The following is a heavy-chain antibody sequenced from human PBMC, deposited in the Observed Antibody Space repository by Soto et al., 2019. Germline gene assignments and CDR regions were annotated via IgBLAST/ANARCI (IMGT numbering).Heavy chain of an antibody. Sequence: SVKVSCKASGYTFTNYYLHWVRQAPGQGLEWVGMINPSARSASYAQKLRGRLTMDRDTSTTTVYMELSRLTSEDTAVYYCARENCAASGVIYHWGRGTLVTVSS. CDR1: GYTFTNYY. J-gene: IGHJ5*02. V-gene: IGHV1-46*04. CDR3: ARENCAASGVIYH. D-gene: IGHD1-1*01. CDR2: INPSARSA.